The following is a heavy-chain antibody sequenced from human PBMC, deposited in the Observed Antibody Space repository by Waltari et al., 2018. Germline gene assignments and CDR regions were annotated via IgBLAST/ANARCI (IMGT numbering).Heavy chain of an antibody. V-gene: IGHV3-74*01. CDR3: ARDTPGDGIDR. D-gene: IGHD2-21*01. CDR1: GFTFVDYW. J-gene: IGHJ5*02. Sequence: EVQLVESGGGLVQPGGSLRLSCAASGFTFVDYWMHWVRQVPGKGLLWVSHVNSGGTDSTYADSVKGRFTISRDNAKNTLYLQMNSLRVEDTAVYYCARDTPGDGIDRWGQGTLVTVSP. CDR2: VNSGGTDS.